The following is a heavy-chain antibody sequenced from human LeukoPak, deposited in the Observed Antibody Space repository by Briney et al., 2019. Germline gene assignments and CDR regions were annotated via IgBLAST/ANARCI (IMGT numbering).Heavy chain of an antibody. CDR3: ASPGSRSYDFWSGYYNSLY. Sequence: GRSLRLSCAASGFTFSSYAMHWVRQAPGKGLEWVSAISGSGGSTYYADSVKGRFTISRDNSKNTLYLQMNSLRAEDTAVYYCASPGSRSYDFWSGYYNSLYWGQGTLVTVSS. CDR2: ISGSGGST. V-gene: IGHV3-23*01. D-gene: IGHD3-3*01. J-gene: IGHJ4*02. CDR1: GFTFSSYA.